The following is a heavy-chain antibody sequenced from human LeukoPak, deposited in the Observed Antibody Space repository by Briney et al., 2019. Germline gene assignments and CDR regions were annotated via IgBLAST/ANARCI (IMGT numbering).Heavy chain of an antibody. CDR3: ARRKFGYDDAFDI. CDR1: GYTFTSYD. Sequence: ASVKVSCKASGYTFTSYDINWVRQATGQGLEWMGWMNPNSGNTGYAQKFKGRVTMTRNTSISTAYMELSSLRSEDTAVYYCARRKFGYDDAFDIWGQGTMVTVSS. J-gene: IGHJ3*02. CDR2: MNPNSGNT. V-gene: IGHV1-8*01. D-gene: IGHD5-12*01.